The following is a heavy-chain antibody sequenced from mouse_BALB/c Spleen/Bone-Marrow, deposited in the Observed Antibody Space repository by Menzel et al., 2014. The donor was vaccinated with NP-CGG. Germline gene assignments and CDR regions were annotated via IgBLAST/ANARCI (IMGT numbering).Heavy chain of an antibody. J-gene: IGHJ3*01. V-gene: IGHV1-82*01. CDR3: ARTGPFGY. CDR2: IYPGDGET. Sequence: QGQLKESGPELVKPGGSVQISCKASGCAFSTSWMNWVKQRPGQGIEWIGRIYPGDGETNYKGKFKGKATLTADKSSSTAYMQLSSLTSLDSAVYFCARTGPFGYWGQGTLVTVSA. CDR1: GCAFSTSW. D-gene: IGHD4-1*01.